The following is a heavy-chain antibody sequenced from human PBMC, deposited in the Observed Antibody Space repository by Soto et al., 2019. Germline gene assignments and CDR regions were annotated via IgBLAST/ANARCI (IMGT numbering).Heavy chain of an antibody. V-gene: IGHV3-23*01. Sequence: EVQLLESGGGLLQPGGSLRLSCAASGFTFSRHAMSWVRQAPGKGLEWVSAISGSGSSTYYADSVKGRFTISRDNSKNTLYLQMNSLRAEDTAVYYCAKAGGNLPIFGVVFDYWGQGTLVTVSS. CDR3: AKAGGNLPIFGVVFDY. D-gene: IGHD3-3*01. J-gene: IGHJ4*02. CDR1: GFTFSRHA. CDR2: ISGSGSST.